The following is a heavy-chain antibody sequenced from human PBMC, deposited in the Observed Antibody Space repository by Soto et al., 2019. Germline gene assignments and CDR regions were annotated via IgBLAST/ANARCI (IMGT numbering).Heavy chain of an antibody. V-gene: IGHV3-9*01. CDR3: AKDKLYSNYEYYFDN. CDR2: ISWNSGII. Sequence: GGSLRLSCAASGFTFEDYAMHWVRQAPGKGLEWVSGISWNSGIIGYADSVKGRFTISRDNAKNSLYLQMNSLRAEDTAFYYCAKDKLYSNYEYYFDNWGRGTQVTVSS. J-gene: IGHJ4*02. CDR1: GFTFEDYA. D-gene: IGHD4-4*01.